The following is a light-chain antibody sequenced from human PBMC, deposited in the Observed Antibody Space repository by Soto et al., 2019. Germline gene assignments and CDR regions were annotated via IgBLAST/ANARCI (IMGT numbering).Light chain of an antibody. CDR1: SSDVGGYNY. CDR3: SSYTSSSTGV. V-gene: IGLV2-14*01. CDR2: DVS. J-gene: IGLJ1*01. Sequence: ALTQPASVSGSPGQSVTVSCRGTSSDVGGYNYVSWYQQHPGKAPKLMIYDVSNRPSGVSNRFSGSKSGNTASLTISGLQAEDEADYYCSSYTSSSTGVFGTGT.